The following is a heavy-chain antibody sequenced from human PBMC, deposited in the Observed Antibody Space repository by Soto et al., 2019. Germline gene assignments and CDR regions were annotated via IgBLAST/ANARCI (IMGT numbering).Heavy chain of an antibody. CDR3: ARANYFDY. V-gene: IGHV4-59*01. CDR2: IYYSGST. CDR1: SGSISRYY. J-gene: IGHJ4*02. Sequence: QVQLQESGPGLVKPSEILSLTCTVSSGSISRYYWSWFRQPPGKGLEWIGDIYYSGSTNYNPSLKSRVTISVDTSRNHFSLRLRSVSAADTAVYYCARANYFDYWGQGTLVTVSS.